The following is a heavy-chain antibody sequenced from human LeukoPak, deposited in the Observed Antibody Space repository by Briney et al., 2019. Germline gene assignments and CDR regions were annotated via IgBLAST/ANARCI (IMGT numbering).Heavy chain of an antibody. CDR2: ISPSGGEI. D-gene: IGHD2-8*02. Sequence: GGSLRLSCVASGFTFSTFAVIWVRQPPGKGLEWVSSISPSGGEIHYADSVRGRFTISRDNSKSTLSLQMNSLRVEDTAIYYCATYRQVLLPFESWGQGTLVTVSS. V-gene: IGHV3-23*01. CDR1: GFTFSTFA. J-gene: IGHJ4*02. CDR3: ATYRQVLLPFES.